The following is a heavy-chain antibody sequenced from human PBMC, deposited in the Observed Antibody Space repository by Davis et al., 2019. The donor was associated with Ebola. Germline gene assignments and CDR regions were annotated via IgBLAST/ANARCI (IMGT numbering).Heavy chain of an antibody. CDR1: GFTFADNT. V-gene: IGHV3-74*01. D-gene: IGHD4-17*01. CDR2: ISSDGGIT. CDR3: VRTTYGAPEY. Sequence: GESLKISCAASGFTFADNTMHWVRQAPGKGLVYVSRISSDGGITSYADSVKGRFTISRDNAKSTLYLQMNSLTAEDTAVYYCVRTTYGAPEYWGQGTLVTVSS. J-gene: IGHJ4*02.